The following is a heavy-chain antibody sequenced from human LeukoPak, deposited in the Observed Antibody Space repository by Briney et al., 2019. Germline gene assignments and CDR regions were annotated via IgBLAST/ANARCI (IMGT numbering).Heavy chain of an antibody. CDR1: GFTFSNYW. CDR3: VRDTYSSGWRPDY. Sequence: GGSLRLSCAASGFTFSNYWMHWVRQAPGKGLEWVAVILSDGSKEFYTDSVKGRFTISRDNSKNTLYLQMNSLRAEDTAVYYCVRDTYSSGWRPDYWGQGTLVTVSS. CDR2: ILSDGSKE. J-gene: IGHJ4*02. V-gene: IGHV3-33*08. D-gene: IGHD6-19*01.